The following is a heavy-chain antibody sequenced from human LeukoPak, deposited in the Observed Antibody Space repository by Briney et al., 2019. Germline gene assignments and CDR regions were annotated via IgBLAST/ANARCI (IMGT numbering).Heavy chain of an antibody. V-gene: IGHV3-23*01. CDR3: AKGSSSWADRYYYYYYGMDV. CDR2: ISGSGGST. CDR1: GFTFSSYA. J-gene: IGHJ6*02. Sequence: GGSLRLSCAASGFTFSSYAMSWVRQAPGKGLEWVSAISGSGGSTYYADSVKGRFTISRDNSKNTLYLQMNSLRAEDTAVYYCAKGSSSWADRYYYYYYGMDVWGQGPTVTVSS. D-gene: IGHD6-13*01.